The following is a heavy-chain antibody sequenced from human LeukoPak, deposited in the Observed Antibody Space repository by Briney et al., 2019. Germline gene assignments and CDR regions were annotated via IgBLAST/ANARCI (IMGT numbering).Heavy chain of an antibody. J-gene: IGHJ4*02. CDR3: ARGADGYAWGVYFDS. Sequence: SETLSLTCTGSGGSISSYYWSWIRQPPGKGLEGIGYIYYSGSTNYNPSLKSRVSISVDTSKNQFSLTLSSVTAADTAVYYCARGADGYAWGVYFDSWGQGTLVTVSS. CDR1: GGSISSYY. CDR2: IYYSGST. D-gene: IGHD5-24*01. V-gene: IGHV4-59*01.